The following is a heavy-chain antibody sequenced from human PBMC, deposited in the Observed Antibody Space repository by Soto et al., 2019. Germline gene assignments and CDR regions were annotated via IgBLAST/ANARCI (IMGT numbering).Heavy chain of an antibody. D-gene: IGHD5-18*01. CDR1: GFTFSSYA. J-gene: IGHJ4*02. CDR2: ISGSGGST. CDR3: AKGPVDTAMAIPFDY. V-gene: IGHV3-23*01. Sequence: GGSLRLSCAASGFTFSSYAMSWVRQAPGKGLEWVSAISGSGGSTYYADSVKGRFTISRDNFKNTLYLQMNSLRAEDTAVYYCAKGPVDTAMAIPFDYWGQGTLVTVSS.